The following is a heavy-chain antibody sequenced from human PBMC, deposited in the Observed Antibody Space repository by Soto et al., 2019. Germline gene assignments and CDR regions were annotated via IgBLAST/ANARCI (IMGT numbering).Heavy chain of an antibody. J-gene: IGHJ3*02. CDR1: GGSISSGDYY. Sequence: SETLSLTCTVSGGSISSGDYYWSWIRQPPGKGLEWIGYIYYSGSTYYNPSLKSRVTISVDTSKNQFSLKLSSVTAADTAVYYCARLYGDYGHGASDIWGQGTMVTVSS. CDR2: IYYSGST. CDR3: ARLYGDYGHGASDI. D-gene: IGHD4-17*01. V-gene: IGHV4-30-4*01.